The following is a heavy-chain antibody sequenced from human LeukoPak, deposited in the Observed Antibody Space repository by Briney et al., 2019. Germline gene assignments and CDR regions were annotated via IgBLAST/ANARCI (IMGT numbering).Heavy chain of an antibody. CDR1: GFTFSSYG. CDR2: IYSGGST. J-gene: IGHJ4*02. D-gene: IGHD3-16*01. Sequence: GGSLRLSCAASGFTFSSYGMHWVRQAPGKGLEWVSVIYSGGSTYYADSVKGRFTISRDNSKNTLYLQMNSLRAEDTAVYYCARDATRGGDFDYWGQGALVTVSS. CDR3: ARDATRGGDFDY. V-gene: IGHV3-66*01.